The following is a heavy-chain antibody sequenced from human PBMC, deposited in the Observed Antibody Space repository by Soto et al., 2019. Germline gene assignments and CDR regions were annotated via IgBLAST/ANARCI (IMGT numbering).Heavy chain of an antibody. J-gene: IGHJ4*02. Sequence: QVQLVESGGGVVQPGRSLRLSCAASGFTFSSYGMHWVRRAPGKGLEWVAVIWYDGSNKYYADSVKGRFTISRDNSKNTLYLQMNSLRAEDTAVYYCAREGGDSSGYLSWGQGTLVTVSS. CDR3: AREGGDSSGYLS. D-gene: IGHD3-22*01. CDR2: IWYDGSNK. CDR1: GFTFSSYG. V-gene: IGHV3-33*01.